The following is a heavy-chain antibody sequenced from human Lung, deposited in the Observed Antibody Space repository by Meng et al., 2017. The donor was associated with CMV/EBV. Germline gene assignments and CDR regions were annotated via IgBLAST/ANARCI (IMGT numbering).Heavy chain of an antibody. CDR2: IYLGDRST. CDR1: GFTFGTYG. V-gene: IGHV3-23*03. Sequence: GESXKISXAASGFTFGTYGMSWVRQAPGKGLEWVAVIYLGDRSTWYGDFVKGRFSIYTDDSKSTVYLQMNSLRAEDTALYYCAKNPVDYADPWGQGTLVTVSS. CDR3: AKNPVDYADP. J-gene: IGHJ5*02. D-gene: IGHD4-17*01.